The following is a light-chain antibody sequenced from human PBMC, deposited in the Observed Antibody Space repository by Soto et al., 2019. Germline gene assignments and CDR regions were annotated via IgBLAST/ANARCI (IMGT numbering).Light chain of an antibody. V-gene: IGLV2-23*02. J-gene: IGLJ3*02. Sequence: QSALTQPASVSGSPGQSITISCTGTSSDIGNYNFVSWFQQHPDNAPKLMIYEVNKRPSGVSNRFSGSKSGNTASLTISGLQPEDEADDYCSSYAYGSTLGVFGGGTKVTVL. CDR2: EVN. CDR3: SSYAYGSTLGV. CDR1: SSDIGNYNF.